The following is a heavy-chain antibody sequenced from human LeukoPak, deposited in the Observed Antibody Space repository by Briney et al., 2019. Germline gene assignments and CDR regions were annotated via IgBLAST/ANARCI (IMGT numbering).Heavy chain of an antibody. D-gene: IGHD3-3*01. V-gene: IGHV1-2*02. CDR2: INPNSGGT. CDR3: ATIFGGYYYYYMDV. Sequence: ASVKVSCKASGYTFTGYYMHWVRQAPGQGLEWMGWINPNSGGTNYAQKFQGRVTMTRDTSISTAYMELSRLRSDDTAVYYCATIFGGYYYYYMDVWGKGTTVTVSS. J-gene: IGHJ6*03. CDR1: GYTFTGYY.